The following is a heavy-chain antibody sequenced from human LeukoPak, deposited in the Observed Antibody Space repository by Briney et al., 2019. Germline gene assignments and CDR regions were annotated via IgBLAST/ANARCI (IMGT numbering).Heavy chain of an antibody. V-gene: IGHV3-30-3*01. CDR2: ISYDGNNK. D-gene: IGHD2-2*01. Sequence: GSLRLSCAASGFTFSSYAMHWVRQAPGKGLEWVAVISYDGNNKYYADSVKGRFTISRDNSKNTLYPQMNSLRAKDKAVYYCARVPLKGCSSTSCYAGGYFQHWGQGTLVTVSS. J-gene: IGHJ1*01. CDR3: ARVPLKGCSSTSCYAGGYFQH. CDR1: GFTFSSYA.